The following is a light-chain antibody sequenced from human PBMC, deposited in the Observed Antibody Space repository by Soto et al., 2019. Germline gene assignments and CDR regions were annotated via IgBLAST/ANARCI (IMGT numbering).Light chain of an antibody. J-gene: IGKJ5*01. Sequence: DIQMTQSPSSLSASVGDRVTITCQASQDISNYLNWYQQKPGKAPKLLIYDASNLETGVPSRFSGSGSGTDFTFTISSLQPEDIATYYCQQYLSYPITFGQGTRLEIK. V-gene: IGKV1-33*01. CDR1: QDISNY. CDR2: DAS. CDR3: QQYLSYPIT.